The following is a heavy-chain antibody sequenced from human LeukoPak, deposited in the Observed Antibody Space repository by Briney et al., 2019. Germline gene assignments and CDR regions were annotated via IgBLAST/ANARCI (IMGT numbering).Heavy chain of an antibody. CDR3: ARASRYYYDSSGSHGDY. D-gene: IGHD3-22*01. V-gene: IGHV4-34*01. CDR2: INHSGST. CDR1: GGSFSGYY. Sequence: SETLSLTCAVYGGSFSGYYWSWIRQPPGKGLEWIGEINHSGSTNHNPSLKSRVTISVDTSKNQFSLKLSSVTAADTAVYYCARASRYYYDSSGSHGDYWGQGTLVTVSS. J-gene: IGHJ4*02.